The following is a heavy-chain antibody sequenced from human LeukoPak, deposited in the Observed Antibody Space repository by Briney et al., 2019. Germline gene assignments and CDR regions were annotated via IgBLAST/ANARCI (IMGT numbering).Heavy chain of an antibody. D-gene: IGHD1-7*01. CDR2: VNHSGST. CDR1: GGSFSGYY. V-gene: IGHV4-34*01. CDR3: ARVGTNRNYGHNKTFDY. J-gene: IGHJ4*02. Sequence: SETLPLTWAVYGGSFSGYYWGWIRQPPGKGLEWIGEVNHSGSTNYNPSLKSRVTISVDTSKNQFSLKLSSVTAADTAVYYCARVGTNRNYGHNKTFDYWGQGTLVTVSS.